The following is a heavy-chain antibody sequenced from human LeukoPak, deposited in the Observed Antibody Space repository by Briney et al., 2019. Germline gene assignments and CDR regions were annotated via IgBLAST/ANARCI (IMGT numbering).Heavy chain of an antibody. CDR3: ARSNSGSYRELDY. V-gene: IGHV4-61*02. CDR1: GGSINSGSYF. D-gene: IGHD1-26*01. J-gene: IGHJ4*02. CDR2: IYTSGIT. Sequence: SQTLSFTCTASGGSINSGSYFWSWIRQPAGKGLEWIGRIYTSGITNYNSSLMSRATISIDTSKNQFSLKLSSVTAADTAVYYCARSNSGSYRELDYWGQGALVTVSS.